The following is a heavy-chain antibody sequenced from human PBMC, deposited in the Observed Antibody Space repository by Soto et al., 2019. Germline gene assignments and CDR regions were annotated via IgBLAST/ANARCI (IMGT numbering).Heavy chain of an antibody. D-gene: IGHD6-6*01. V-gene: IGHV3-30*04. CDR2: ITRDGYNK. CDR3: TKSSGGSSSVGMDY. J-gene: IGHJ4*02. Sequence: PGGSLRLSCAVSGFIFKNYALNWVRQAPGKGLEWVASITRDGYNKYYADSVEGRFTISRDNSKNTLSLQMTALRVEDSSVYYCTKSSGGSSSVGMDYWGPGTLVTVSS. CDR1: GFIFKNYA.